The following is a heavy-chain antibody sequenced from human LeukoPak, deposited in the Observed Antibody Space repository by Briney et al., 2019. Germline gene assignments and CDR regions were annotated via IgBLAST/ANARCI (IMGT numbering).Heavy chain of an antibody. J-gene: IGHJ4*02. D-gene: IGHD6-19*01. CDR1: GFTFSSYG. CDR2: ISYDGSNR. V-gene: IGHV3-30*18. CDR3: AKARDSGWTLQNLDY. Sequence: GGSLRLSCAASGFTFSSYGMHWVRQAPGKGLEWVAVISYDGSNRYYADSVKGRFTISRDNSKNTLYLQMNSLRAEDTAVYYCAKARDSGWTLQNLDYWGQGTLVTVSS.